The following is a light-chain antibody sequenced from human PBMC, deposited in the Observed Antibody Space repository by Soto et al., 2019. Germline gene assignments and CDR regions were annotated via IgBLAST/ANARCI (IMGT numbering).Light chain of an antibody. CDR3: QQLNDYPAIT. CDR1: QGISTY. CDR2: AAS. J-gene: IGKJ5*01. Sequence: IQLTQSPSSLSASVGERVTITCRVSQGISTYLAWYQQKPGKAPKLLIYAASTLQSGVPSRFSGSGSGTDFTLTISSLQPEDFATYYCQQLNDYPAITFGPGTRLEI. V-gene: IGKV1-9*01.